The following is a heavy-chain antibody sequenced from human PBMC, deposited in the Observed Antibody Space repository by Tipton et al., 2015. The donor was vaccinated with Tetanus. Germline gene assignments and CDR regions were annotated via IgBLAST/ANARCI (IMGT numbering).Heavy chain of an antibody. D-gene: IGHD2-15*01. CDR1: GFTFSSYA. V-gene: IGHV3-23*01. CDR3: AKGPQDCSGGSCYPTQGGGFDY. CDR2: ISGSGGST. J-gene: IGHJ4*02. Sequence: SLRLSCAASGFTFSSYAMSWVRRAPGKGLEWVSAISGSGGSTYYTDSVKGRFTISRDNSKNTLYLQMNSLRAEDTAVYYCAKGPQDCSGGSCYPTQGGGFDYWGQGTLVTVSS.